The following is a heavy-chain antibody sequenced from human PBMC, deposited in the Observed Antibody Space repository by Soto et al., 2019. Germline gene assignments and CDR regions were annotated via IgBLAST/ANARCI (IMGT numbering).Heavy chain of an antibody. Sequence: QVQLVQSGAEVKKPGSSVKVSCKASGGTFSTYTITWVRQAPGQGLEWMGRIIPIIGIINYAQKFQGRVTITADESPGXXYRELTRLRSDDTAVYYCAGDPDSHYNDSHASSYPWGQGTLVTVSS. CDR1: GGTFSTYT. D-gene: IGHD3-22*01. J-gene: IGHJ5*02. CDR2: IIPIIGII. V-gene: IGHV1-69*08. CDR3: AGDPDSHYNDSHASSYP.